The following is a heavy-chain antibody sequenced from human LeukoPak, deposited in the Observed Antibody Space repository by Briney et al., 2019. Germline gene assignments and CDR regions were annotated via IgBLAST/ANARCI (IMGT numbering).Heavy chain of an antibody. Sequence: PGGSLRLSCAASGFIFSSYAMSWVRLAPGKGLEWISVISGSGGRTDYADSVKGRFTISRDNSKNTLYLQMNSLRAEDTAVYYCAKTALAVAGNVPVESELDYWGQGTLVAVSS. CDR2: ISGSGGRT. CDR1: GFIFSSYA. J-gene: IGHJ4*02. V-gene: IGHV3-23*01. D-gene: IGHD6-19*01. CDR3: AKTALAVAGNVPVESELDY.